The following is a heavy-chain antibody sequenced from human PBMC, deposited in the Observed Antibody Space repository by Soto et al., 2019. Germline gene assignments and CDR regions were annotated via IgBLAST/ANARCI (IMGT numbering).Heavy chain of an antibody. CDR1: GDSVSSNSAA. D-gene: IGHD6-13*01. CDR2: TYYRSKWYN. J-gene: IGHJ6*03. V-gene: IGHV6-1*01. Sequence: SQTLSLTCAISGDSVSSNSAAWNWIRQSPSRGLEWLGRTYYRSKWYNDYAVSVKSRITINPDTSKNQFSLQLNSVTPEDTAVYYCARDRHQLVSHYYYYYIDVWGKGTTVTVSS. CDR3: ARDRHQLVSHYYYYYIDV.